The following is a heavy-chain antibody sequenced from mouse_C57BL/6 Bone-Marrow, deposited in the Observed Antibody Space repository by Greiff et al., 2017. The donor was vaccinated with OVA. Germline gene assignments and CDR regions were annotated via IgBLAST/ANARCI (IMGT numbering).Heavy chain of an antibody. Sequence: DVMLVESGGGLVQPGGSLKLSCAASGFTFSDFYMYWIRQTPEKRLVWVAYTSNGGGSTYYPDTVKGRFTISRDNAKNTLYLQMSRLKSEDTAMYYCARLDAMDYWGQGTSVTVSS. CDR3: ARLDAMDY. J-gene: IGHJ4*01. V-gene: IGHV5-12*01. CDR1: GFTFSDFY. CDR2: TSNGGGST.